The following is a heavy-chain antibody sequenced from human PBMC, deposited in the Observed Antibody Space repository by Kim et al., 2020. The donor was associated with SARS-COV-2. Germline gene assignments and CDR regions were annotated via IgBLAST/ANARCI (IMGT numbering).Heavy chain of an antibody. Sequence: ASVKVSCKASGYTFTSYDINWVRQATGQGLEWMGWMNPNSGNTGYAQKFQGRVTMTRNTSISTAYMELSSLRSEDTAVYYCARGYYYDSSGYYYEEAFDIWGQGTMVTVSS. D-gene: IGHD3-22*01. J-gene: IGHJ3*02. CDR2: MNPNSGNT. CDR3: ARGYYYDSSGYYYEEAFDI. CDR1: GYTFTSYD. V-gene: IGHV1-8*01.